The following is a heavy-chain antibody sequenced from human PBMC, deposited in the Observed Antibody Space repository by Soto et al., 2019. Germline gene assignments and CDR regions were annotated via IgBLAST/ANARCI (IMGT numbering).Heavy chain of an antibody. Sequence: QVQLQESGPGLVKPSGTLSLTCAASGGSISSSNWWSWVRQPPGKGLEWIGEIYHSGNTNYNPSLKSRVTMAVDKSRNPFSLKLSSGTAADTAVYYCARRWGEGRVDYWGQGTLVTVSS. V-gene: IGHV4-4*02. CDR2: IYHSGNT. D-gene: IGHD3-10*01. CDR1: GGSISSSNW. CDR3: ARRWGEGRVDY. J-gene: IGHJ4*02.